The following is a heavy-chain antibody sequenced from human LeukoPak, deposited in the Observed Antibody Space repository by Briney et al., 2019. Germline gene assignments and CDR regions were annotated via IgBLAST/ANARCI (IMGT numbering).Heavy chain of an antibody. CDR1: GGSISRYY. CDR2: IHSSGST. D-gene: IGHD3-10*01. V-gene: IGHV4-59*01. J-gene: IGHJ4*02. CDR3: ARATYYYGSGSPIPDY. Sequence: SETLSLTCTGSGGSISRYYWSWIRQSPGKGLEWIGYIHSSGSTRYNPSLTSRATISVDKSKNQFSLKVSSLTAADTAVYYCARATYYYGSGSPIPDYWGQGTLVTVSS.